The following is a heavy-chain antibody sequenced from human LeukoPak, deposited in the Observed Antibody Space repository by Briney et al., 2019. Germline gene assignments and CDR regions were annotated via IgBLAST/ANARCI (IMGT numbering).Heavy chain of an antibody. CDR2: IYYSGST. D-gene: IGHD6-13*01. Sequence: SETLSLTCTVSGGSISSYYWSWIRQPPGKGLEWIGYIYYSGSTNYNPSLKSRVTISVDTSKNQFSLKLSSVTAADTAVYYCARSYSSSWCPLHEYYYYGMDVWGQGTTVTVS. J-gene: IGHJ6*02. CDR1: GGSISSYY. CDR3: ARSYSSSWCPLHEYYYYGMDV. V-gene: IGHV4-59*08.